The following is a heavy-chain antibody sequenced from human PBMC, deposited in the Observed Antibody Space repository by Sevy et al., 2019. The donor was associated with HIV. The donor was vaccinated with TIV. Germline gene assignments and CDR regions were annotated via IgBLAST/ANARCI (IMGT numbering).Heavy chain of an antibody. Sequence: GGSLRLSCAASGFPFSSYAMSWVRQAPGKGLEWVSTLIGGGSRTYYADSVTGRFISSRDNSRNTSYLQMNSLRAEETAIYYCAKRRVQSGLSGGGANYGMDVCGRGTTVTVSS. CDR2: LIGGGSRT. D-gene: IGHD2-8*02. CDR3: AKRRVQSGLSGGGANYGMDV. CDR1: GFPFSSYA. V-gene: IGHV3-23*01. J-gene: IGHJ6*02.